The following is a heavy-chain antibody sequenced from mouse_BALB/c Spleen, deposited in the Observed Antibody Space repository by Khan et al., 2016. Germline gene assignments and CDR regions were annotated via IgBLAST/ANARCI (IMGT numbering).Heavy chain of an antibody. D-gene: IGHD1-1*01. J-gene: IGHJ3*01. CDR1: GFDFSRYW. V-gene: IGHV4-1*02. Sequence: EVKLLESGGGLVHPGGSLKLSCAASGFDFSRYWMSWVRQAPGQGLEWIGEINPDSYTINYTPSLKDKFIISRDNAKNTLYLQMGKVRSEDTALDYCARAGYYGYLAYWGQGTLVTVSA. CDR2: INPDSYTI. CDR3: ARAGYYGYLAY.